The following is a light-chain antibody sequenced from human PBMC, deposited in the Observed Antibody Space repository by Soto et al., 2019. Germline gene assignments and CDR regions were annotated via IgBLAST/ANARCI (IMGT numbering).Light chain of an antibody. V-gene: IGKV3-20*01. CDR1: QSISSSY. CDR2: GAS. Sequence: EMVMTQSPATLSLYPGEKATLSCRSSQSISSSYLAWYQQRPGQAPRLLIYGASSRATGIPDRFSGSGSGTEFTLTISRLEPEDVAVYYCQQYGSSSWTFGQGTKVDIK. J-gene: IGKJ1*01. CDR3: QQYGSSSWT.